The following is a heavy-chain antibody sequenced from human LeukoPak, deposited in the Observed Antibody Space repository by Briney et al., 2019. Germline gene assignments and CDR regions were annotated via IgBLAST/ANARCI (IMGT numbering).Heavy chain of an antibody. V-gene: IGHV3-73*01. CDR3: AKGQDSSSWSQFLTN. J-gene: IGHJ4*02. CDR1: GFTFSDSA. CDR2: IRSKANSYAT. Sequence: GGSLRLSCAASGFTFSDSAMQWVRQAPGKGLGWVGRIRSKANSYATTYAASVKGRFTISRDDSKNTAYLQMNSLKTEDTAVYYCAKGQDSSSWSQFLTNWGQGTLVTVSS. D-gene: IGHD6-13*01.